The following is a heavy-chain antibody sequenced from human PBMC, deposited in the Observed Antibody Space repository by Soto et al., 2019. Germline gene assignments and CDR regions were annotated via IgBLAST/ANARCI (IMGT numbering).Heavy chain of an antibody. CDR3: ARDLLDTTVDYYFYY. Sequence: QVQMQESGPGLVKPSQTLSLTCTVSGGSISSGTYYWSWIRQPPGKGLEWIGYIYHSGSSQYNPSLKSRVTISIDTSKNQFSLELRSVTAADTAVYYCARDLLDTTVDYYFYYWGPGRLVTVSS. CDR2: IYHSGSS. J-gene: IGHJ4*02. V-gene: IGHV4-30-4*01. CDR1: GGSISSGTYY. D-gene: IGHD4-17*01.